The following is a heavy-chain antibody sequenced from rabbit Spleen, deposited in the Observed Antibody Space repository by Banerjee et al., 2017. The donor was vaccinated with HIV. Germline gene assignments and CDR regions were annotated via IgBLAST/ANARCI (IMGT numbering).Heavy chain of an antibody. D-gene: IGHD8-1*01. CDR3: ARDAGSWDYIDGFFNL. J-gene: IGHJ4*01. V-gene: IGHV1S45*01. Sequence: QEQLLESGGGLVRPEGSLKLSCTASGFSFSDKAVMCWVRQAPGKGLEWIACINVVTGRAVYASWAKGRFTFSKTSSTTVTLQMTSLTAADTATYFCARDAGSWDYIDGFFNLWGPGTLVTVS. CDR2: INVVTGRA. CDR1: GFSFSDKAV.